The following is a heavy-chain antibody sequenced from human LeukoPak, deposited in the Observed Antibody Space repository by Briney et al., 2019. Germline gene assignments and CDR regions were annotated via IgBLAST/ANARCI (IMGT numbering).Heavy chain of an antibody. Sequence: GGSLRLSCAASGFTFSSYSMNWVRQAPGKGLEWVSSISSSSSYIYYADSVKGRFTISRDNAKNSLYLQMNSLRAEDTAVYYCAKEPLIYHILDGYYLGYYFGYWGQGNLVTVSS. CDR1: GFTFSSYS. D-gene: IGHD3-9*01. J-gene: IGHJ4*02. V-gene: IGHV3-21*01. CDR2: ISSSSSYI. CDR3: AKEPLIYHILDGYYLGYYFGY.